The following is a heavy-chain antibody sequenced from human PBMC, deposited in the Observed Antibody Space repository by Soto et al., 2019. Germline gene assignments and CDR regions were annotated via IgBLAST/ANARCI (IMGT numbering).Heavy chain of an antibody. CDR3: ARLPRGSSGLYQSYYYYYYMDV. V-gene: IGHV4-59*08. D-gene: IGHD6-19*01. CDR1: GGSISSYY. J-gene: IGHJ6*03. Sequence: SETLSLTCTVSGGSISSYYWSWIRQPPGKGLEWIGYIYYSGSTNYNPSLKSRVTISVDTSKNQFSLKLSSVTAADTAVYYCARLPRGSSGLYQSYYYYYYMDVWGKGTTVTVSS. CDR2: IYYSGST.